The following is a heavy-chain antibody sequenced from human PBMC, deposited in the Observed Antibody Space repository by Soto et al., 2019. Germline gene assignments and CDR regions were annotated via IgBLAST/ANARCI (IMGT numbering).Heavy chain of an antibody. D-gene: IGHD1-26*01. CDR2: ISSSGSDI. J-gene: IGHJ3*02. V-gene: IGHV3-48*03. CDR3: ASGDFIVGVRGHDAFEI. Sequence: PGGSLRLSCAASGFSFSSYEMNWVRQAPGKGLEWVSHISSSGSDIYYADSVKGRFTISRDNAKKSLYLQMNGLRGEDTAVYYCASGDFIVGVRGHDAFEIWGQGTMVTVSS. CDR1: GFSFSSYE.